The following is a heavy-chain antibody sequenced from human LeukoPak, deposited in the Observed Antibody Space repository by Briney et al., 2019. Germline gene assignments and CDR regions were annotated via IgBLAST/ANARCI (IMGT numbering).Heavy chain of an antibody. CDR1: GYTFTSYD. Sequence: ASVKVSCKASGYTFTSYDINWVRQATGQGLEWMGWISAYNGNTNYAQKLQGRVTMTTDTSTSTAYMELRSLRSDDTAVYYCARDRASGSYLVDYWGQGTLVTVSS. CDR2: ISAYNGNT. D-gene: IGHD1-26*01. CDR3: ARDRASGSYLVDY. J-gene: IGHJ4*02. V-gene: IGHV1-18*01.